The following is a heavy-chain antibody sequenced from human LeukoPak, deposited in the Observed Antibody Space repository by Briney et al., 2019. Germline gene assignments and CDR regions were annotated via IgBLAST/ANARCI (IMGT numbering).Heavy chain of an antibody. D-gene: IGHD1-14*01. CDR3: ARVYPSSELRYFDY. J-gene: IGHJ4*02. Sequence: SVTLSLTCTVSGGSNSGYYGLWIRQPTGKGLEWIAYINYSGNSNYSPSLKRRVTISVDTSNNQFSLKLSAVTAADTAVYYCARVYPSSELRYFDYWGQGTLVTVSS. CDR2: INYSGNS. CDR1: GGSNSGYY. V-gene: IGHV4-59*01.